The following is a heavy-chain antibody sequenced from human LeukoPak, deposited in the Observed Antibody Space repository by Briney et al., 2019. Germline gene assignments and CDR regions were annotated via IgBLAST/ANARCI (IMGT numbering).Heavy chain of an antibody. CDR3: ARGFCSGGRCHTIDY. CDR2: IYHHGNT. J-gene: IGHJ4*02. Sequence: ASETLSLTCTVSGDSITSTNWWTWVRQSPEKGLEWIGEIYHHGNTNYNPSLRSRVTMSVDKSNNQFSLKLNSMTAADTAIYYCARGFCSGGRCHTIDYWGQGTLVTVSS. D-gene: IGHD2-15*01. CDR1: GDSITSTNW. V-gene: IGHV4-4*02.